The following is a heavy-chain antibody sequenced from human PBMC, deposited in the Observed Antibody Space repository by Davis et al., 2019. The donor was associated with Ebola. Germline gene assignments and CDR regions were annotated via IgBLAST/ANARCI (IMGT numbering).Heavy chain of an antibody. CDR3: AKGGGGYLYYGMDV. CDR1: GFTFSSYA. Sequence: GGSLRLSCAASGFTFSSYAMHWVRQAPGKGLEWVAVISYDGSNKYYADSVKGRFTISRDNAKNSLYLQMNSLRAEDTALYYCAKGGGGYLYYGMDVWGQGTTVTVSS. CDR2: ISYDGSNK. D-gene: IGHD2-21*01. J-gene: IGHJ6*02. V-gene: IGHV3-30-3*01.